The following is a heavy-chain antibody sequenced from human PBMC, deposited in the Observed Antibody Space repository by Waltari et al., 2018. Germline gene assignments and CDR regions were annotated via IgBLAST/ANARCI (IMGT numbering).Heavy chain of an antibody. Sequence: VQLVQSGAEVKKPGATVNIFCKASGYTFTDYYMHWVQQAPGKGLEWMGGIIPIFGTANYAQKFQGRVTITADESTSTAYMELSSLRSEDTAVYYCASHPEDCSGGSCYVLDVWGQGP. CDR3: ASHPEDCSGGSCYVLDV. D-gene: IGHD2-15*01. V-gene: IGHV1-69*12. CDR2: IIPIFGTA. CDR1: GYTFTDYY. J-gene: IGHJ6*02.